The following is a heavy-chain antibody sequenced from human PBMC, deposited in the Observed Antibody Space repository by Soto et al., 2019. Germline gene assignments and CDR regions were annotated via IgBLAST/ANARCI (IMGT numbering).Heavy chain of an antibody. D-gene: IGHD6-6*01. CDR1: GGSISSFY. J-gene: IGHJ5*02. CDR3: ARVGQLTWDWFDP. V-gene: IGHV4-4*07. Sequence: QVQLQESGPGLVKPSETLSLTCTVSGGSISSFYWSWIRQPAGKGLEWIGRIYTSGSTNYSPSLKRRVTMSVDTSKNQCSLKLNSVTAADTAVYYCARVGQLTWDWFDPWGQGTLVTVSS. CDR2: IYTSGST.